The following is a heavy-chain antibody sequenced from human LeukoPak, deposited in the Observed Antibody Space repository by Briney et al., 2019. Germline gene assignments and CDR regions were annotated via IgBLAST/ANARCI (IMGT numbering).Heavy chain of an antibody. J-gene: IGHJ4*02. CDR3: ARGSSGYYYGVDY. CDR2: IYYSGST. D-gene: IGHD3-22*01. CDR1: CGSISSYY. V-gene: IGHV4-59*01. Sequence: PSETLSLTCTVSCGSISSYYWSWIRQPPGKGLEWIGYIYYSGSTNYNPSLKSRVTISVDTSKNQFSLKPSSVTAADTAVYYCARGSSGYYYGVDYWGQGTLVTVSS.